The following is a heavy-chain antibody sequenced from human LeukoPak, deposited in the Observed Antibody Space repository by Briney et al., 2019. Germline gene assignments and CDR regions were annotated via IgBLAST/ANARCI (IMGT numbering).Heavy chain of an antibody. J-gene: IGHJ4*02. CDR2: MNYRGHT. CDR1: GGSISKYY. CDR3: AGAAYYDYVRGTSRHFGLDF. V-gene: IGHV4-59*01. D-gene: IGHD3-16*02. Sequence: KSSETLSLTCTVSGGSISKYYWSWIRQPPGKGLEWIGYMNYRGHTDYNPSLSSRVTISIDASKNQFSLKVTSMTAADTAVYFCAGAAYYDYVRGTSRHFGLDFWGRGTLVTVSS.